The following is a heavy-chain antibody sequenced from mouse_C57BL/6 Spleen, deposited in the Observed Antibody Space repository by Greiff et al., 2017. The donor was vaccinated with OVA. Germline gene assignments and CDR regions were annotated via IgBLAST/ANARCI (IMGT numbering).Heavy chain of an antibody. D-gene: IGHD2-1*01. J-gene: IGHJ2*01. CDR2: IYPGSGNT. CDR1: GYSFTSYY. V-gene: IGHV1-66*01. Sequence: VQLHQSGPELVKPGASVKISCKASGYSFTSYYIHWVKQRPGQGLEWIGWIYPGSGNTKYNEKFKGKATLTADTSSSTAYMQLSSLTSEDSAVYYCARHYGNYGVDYWGQGTTLTVSS. CDR3: ARHYGNYGVDY.